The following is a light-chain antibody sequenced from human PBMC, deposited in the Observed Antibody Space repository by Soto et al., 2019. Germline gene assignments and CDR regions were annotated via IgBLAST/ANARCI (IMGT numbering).Light chain of an antibody. CDR1: SSDVGGYNY. J-gene: IGLJ3*02. V-gene: IGLV2-14*01. CDR2: DVS. CDR3: SSYTSSSTWV. Sequence: QSALTQPASGSRSPGQSITISCTGTSSDVGGYNYVSWYQQHPGKAPKLMIYDVSNRPSGVSNRFSGSKSGNTASLTVFGLQAEDEADYYCSSYTSSSTWVFGGGTKLTFL.